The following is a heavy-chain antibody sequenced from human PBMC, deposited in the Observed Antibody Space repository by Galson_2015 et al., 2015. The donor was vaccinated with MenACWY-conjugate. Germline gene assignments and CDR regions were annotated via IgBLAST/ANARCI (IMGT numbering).Heavy chain of an antibody. CDR3: ARTAGSVPP. V-gene: IGHV3-21*06. CDR2: IGASGNYI. J-gene: IGHJ5*02. CDR1: GFTFSSYS. Sequence: SLRLSCAASGFTFSSYSMNWVRQAPGKGLEWVSCIGASGNYIFYADSVKGRFTISRDNAENSLYLQMDSLRVEDTAVYYCARTAGSVPPWGQGTLVTVSS. D-gene: IGHD6-13*01.